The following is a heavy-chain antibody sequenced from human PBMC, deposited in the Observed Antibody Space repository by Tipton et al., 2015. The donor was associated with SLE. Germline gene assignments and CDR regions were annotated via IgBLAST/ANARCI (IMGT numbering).Heavy chain of an antibody. CDR3: ARAAVRRGITMIVPLDY. D-gene: IGHD3-22*01. Sequence: SLRLSCAASGFTFSSYSMNWVHQAPGKGLEWASSISSSSSYIYYADSVKGRFTISRDNAKNSLYLQMNSLRAEDTAVYYCARAAVRRGITMIVPLDYWGQGTLVTVSS. CDR1: GFTFSSYS. CDR2: ISSSSSYI. V-gene: IGHV3-21*01. J-gene: IGHJ4*02.